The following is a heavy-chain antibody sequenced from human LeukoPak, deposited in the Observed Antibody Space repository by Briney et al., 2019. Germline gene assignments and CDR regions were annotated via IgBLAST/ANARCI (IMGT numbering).Heavy chain of an antibody. CDR1: GGSIRNYY. J-gene: IGHJ2*01. CDR3: ARVYYSSSYDYWYFDL. Sequence: SETLSLTCTVSGGSIRNYYWSWIRQPPGKGLELIGYIFYSGSTNYNPSLKSRVTISVDTSKNQFSLKLRSVTAADTAVYYCARVYYSSSYDYWYFDLWGRGTLVTVSS. D-gene: IGHD6-13*01. V-gene: IGHV4-59*01. CDR2: IFYSGST.